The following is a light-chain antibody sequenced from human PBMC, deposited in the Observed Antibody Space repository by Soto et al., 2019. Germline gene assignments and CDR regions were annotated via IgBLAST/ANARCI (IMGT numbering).Light chain of an antibody. CDR1: ESVSSW. CDR3: QQANSFPT. V-gene: IGKV1-12*01. Sequence: IQMTQSPSTLSANVGDRVTITCRASESVSSWLAWYQQKAGKAPKLLIYATSTLESGVPSRFSGSGSGTDFTLSISSLQPEDFATYYCQQANSFPTFGQGTRLEIK. J-gene: IGKJ5*01. CDR2: ATS.